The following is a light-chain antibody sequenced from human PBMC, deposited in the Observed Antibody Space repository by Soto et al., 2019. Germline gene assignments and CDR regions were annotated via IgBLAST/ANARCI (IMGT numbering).Light chain of an antibody. CDR1: QSVSSY. Sequence: EIVLTQSPATLSLSPGERATLSCRASQSVSSYLAWYQQKPGQAPRLLIYDASNRATGIPARFSGSGSGTDFTLTISSLEPEDFAVYYCQQRSNWPLTFGPGTNVDIK. V-gene: IGKV3-11*01. J-gene: IGKJ3*01. CDR3: QQRSNWPLT. CDR2: DAS.